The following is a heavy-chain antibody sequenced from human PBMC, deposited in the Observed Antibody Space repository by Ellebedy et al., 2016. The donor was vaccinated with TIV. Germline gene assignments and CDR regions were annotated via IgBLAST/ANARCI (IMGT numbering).Heavy chain of an antibody. CDR2: INAGNGNT. D-gene: IGHD3-3*01. CDR3: ARGGVVMVSYYMDV. J-gene: IGHJ6*03. CDR1: GYTFTSYA. Sequence: ASVKVSXKASGYTFTSYAMHWVRQAPGQRLEWMGWINAGNGNTKYSQKFQGRVTMTRDTSTSTVYMELSSLRSEDTAVYYCARGGVVMVSYYMDVWGKGTTVTVSS. V-gene: IGHV1-3*01.